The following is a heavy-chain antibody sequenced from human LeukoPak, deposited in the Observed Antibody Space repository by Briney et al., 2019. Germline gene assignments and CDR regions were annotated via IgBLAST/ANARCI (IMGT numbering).Heavy chain of an antibody. V-gene: IGHV4-39*01. D-gene: IGHD6-25*01. CDR3: ARIGGGGYLAGD. CDR1: GGSISSSSYY. Sequence: PSETLSLTCTVSGGSISSSSYYWGWIRQPPGKGLEWIGSIYYSGSTYYNPSLKSRVTISVDTSKNQFSLKLSSVTAADTAVYYCARIGGGGYLAGDWGQGTLVTVSS. CDR2: IYYSGST. J-gene: IGHJ1*01.